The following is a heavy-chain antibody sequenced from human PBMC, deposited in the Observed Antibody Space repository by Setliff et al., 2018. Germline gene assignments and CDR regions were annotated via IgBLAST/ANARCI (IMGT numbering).Heavy chain of an antibody. CDR2: INYSGST. D-gene: IGHD5-12*01. Sequence: LSLTCSVLGDSLSSGTQYWAWIRQPPGKGLEWIGNINYSGSTYYNPSLKRRVTTSVDASKNQVSLKMTSVTAEDTAVYYCAKVDIDYIMTRDNTWQYIFYMDVWGRGTTVTVSS. CDR1: GDSLSSGTQY. V-gene: IGHV4-39*01. J-gene: IGHJ6*03. CDR3: AKVDIDYIMTRDNTWQYIFYMDV.